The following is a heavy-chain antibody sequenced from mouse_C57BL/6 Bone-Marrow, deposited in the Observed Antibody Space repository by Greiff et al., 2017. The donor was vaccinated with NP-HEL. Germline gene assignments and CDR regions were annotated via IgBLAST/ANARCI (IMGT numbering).Heavy chain of an antibody. CDR2: IDSETGGT. J-gene: IGHJ3*01. CDR3: TRRNYGGFAC. D-gene: IGHD1-1*01. V-gene: IGHV1-15*01. CDR1: GYTFTDYE. Sequence: QVQLQQSGAELVRPGASVTLSCKASGYTFTDYEMHWVKQTPVHGLEWIGAIDSETGGTAYNQKFKGKAILTADKSSSTAYMELRSLTSEDSAVYYCTRRNYGGFACWGQGTLVTVSA.